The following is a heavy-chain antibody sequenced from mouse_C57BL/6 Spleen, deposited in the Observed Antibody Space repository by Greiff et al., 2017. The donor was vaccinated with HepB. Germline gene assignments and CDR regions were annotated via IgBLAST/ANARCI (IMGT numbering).Heavy chain of an antibody. CDR2: IDPENGDT. J-gene: IGHJ2*01. Sequence: VQLQQSGAELVRPGASVKLSCTASGFNIKDDYMHWVKQRPEQGLEWIGWIDPENGDTEYASKVQGKATITADTSSNTADLQLSRLTSEATAVYYCTATVVASSYYFDYWGQGTTLTVSS. D-gene: IGHD1-1*01. V-gene: IGHV14-4*01. CDR1: GFNIKDDY. CDR3: TATVVASSYYFDY.